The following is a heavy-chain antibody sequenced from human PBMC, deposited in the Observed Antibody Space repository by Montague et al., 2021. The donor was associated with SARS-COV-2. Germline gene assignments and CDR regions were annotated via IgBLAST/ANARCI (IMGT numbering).Heavy chain of an antibody. Sequence: SETLSLTCTVSGGSISSFYWSWFRQPPGKGLEWIGYISDSGSTNYNPSLTSQVTTSVDTSKNQFSLKVNSVTAADTAVYYCARHYSATLPAVYWGQGTLVTVSS. J-gene: IGHJ4*02. V-gene: IGHV4-59*08. CDR1: GGSISSFY. CDR3: ARHYSATLPAVY. CDR2: ISDSGST. D-gene: IGHD2-15*01.